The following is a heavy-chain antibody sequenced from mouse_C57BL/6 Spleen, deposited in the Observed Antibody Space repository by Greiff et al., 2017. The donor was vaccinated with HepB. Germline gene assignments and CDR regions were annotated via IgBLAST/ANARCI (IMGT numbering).Heavy chain of an antibody. J-gene: IGHJ3*01. D-gene: IGHD1-1*01. V-gene: IGHV1-42*01. CDR3: AVPLYGSGGWFAY. Sequence: EVQLQQSGPELVKPGASVKISCKASGYSFTGYYMNWVKQSPEKSLEWIGEINPSTGGTTYNQKFKAKATLTVDKSSSTAYMQLKSLTSEDSAVYYCAVPLYGSGGWFAYWGQGTLVTVSA. CDR1: GYSFTGYY. CDR2: INPSTGGT.